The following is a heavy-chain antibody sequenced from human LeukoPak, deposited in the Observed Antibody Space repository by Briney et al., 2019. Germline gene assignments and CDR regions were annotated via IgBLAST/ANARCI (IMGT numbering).Heavy chain of an antibody. CDR1: GYTFTSYY. CDR3: AREGGDSDYDSSGYFDY. D-gene: IGHD3-22*01. V-gene: IGHV1-46*01. J-gene: IGHJ4*02. Sequence: ASVKVSCTASGYTFTSYYMHWVRQAPGQGLEWMGLINPSGGSTSYAQKFQGRVTMTRDMSTSTVYMELSSLRSEDTAVYYCAREGGDSDYDSSGYFDYWGQGTLVTVSS. CDR2: INPSGGST.